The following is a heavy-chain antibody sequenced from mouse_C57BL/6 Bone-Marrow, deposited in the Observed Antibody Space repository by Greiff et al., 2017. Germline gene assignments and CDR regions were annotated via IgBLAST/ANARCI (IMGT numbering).Heavy chain of an antibody. CDR3: ARQVGTWTVAD. CDR2: ISDGGSYT. Sequence: EVKLVESGGGLVKPGGSLKLSCAASGFTFSSYAMSWVHQTPEKRLEWVATISDGGSYTAYPDNVKGRFTISSDTAKNSLYLQMSHLKSADTAMYYCARQVGTWTVADWVQGTLVTVSA. J-gene: IGHJ3*01. D-gene: IGHD1-3*01. CDR1: GFTFSSYA. V-gene: IGHV5-4*03.